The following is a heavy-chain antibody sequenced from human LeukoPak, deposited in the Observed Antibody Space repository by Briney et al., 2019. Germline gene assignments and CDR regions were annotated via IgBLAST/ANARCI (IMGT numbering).Heavy chain of an antibody. CDR2: IIPIFGTA. V-gene: IGHV1-69*13. CDR3: ARVVGGYYYYFDY. Sequence: SVTVSCKASGYTFTSYGISWVRQAPGQGLEWMGGIIPIFGTANYAQKFQGRVTITADESTSTAYMELSSLRSEDTAVYYCARVVGGYYYYFDYWGQGTLVTVSS. CDR1: GYTFTSYG. J-gene: IGHJ4*02. D-gene: IGHD3-22*01.